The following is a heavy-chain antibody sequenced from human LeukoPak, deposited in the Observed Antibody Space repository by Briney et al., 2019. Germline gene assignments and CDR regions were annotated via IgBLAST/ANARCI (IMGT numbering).Heavy chain of an antibody. V-gene: IGHV1-2*06. CDR3: ARGYIAAAGTSGY. D-gene: IGHD6-13*01. CDR2: INPRSGGT. CDR1: GYTFTGYY. J-gene: IGHJ4*02. Sequence: GASVKVSCKASGYTFTGYYMHWVRQAPGQGLEWMGRINPRSGGTKYAQKFQGRVTMTRNTSISTAYMELSSLRSEDTAVYYCARGYIAAAGTSGYWGQGTLVTVSS.